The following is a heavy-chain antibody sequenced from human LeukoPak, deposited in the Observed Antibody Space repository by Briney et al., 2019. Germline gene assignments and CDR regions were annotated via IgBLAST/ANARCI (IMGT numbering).Heavy chain of an antibody. D-gene: IGHD3-16*01. Sequence: PSQTLSLTCTVSGGSISSGSYYWSWIRQPAGKGLEWIGRIYTSGSTNYNPSLKSRVTISVDTSKNQFSLKLSSVTAADTAAYYCARDLARGWFDPWGQGTLVTVSS. CDR3: ARDLARGWFDP. J-gene: IGHJ5*02. CDR1: GGSISSGSYY. CDR2: IYTSGST. V-gene: IGHV4-61*02.